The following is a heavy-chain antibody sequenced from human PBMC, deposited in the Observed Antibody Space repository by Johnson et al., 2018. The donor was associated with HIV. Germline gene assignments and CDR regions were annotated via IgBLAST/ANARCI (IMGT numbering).Heavy chain of an antibody. CDR1: GFSVRSNY. D-gene: IGHD1-26*01. CDR3: ARDLSEGELGHAFDI. J-gene: IGHJ3*02. V-gene: IGHV3-66*01. CDR2: IYSGGST. Sequence: EVQLVESGGGVVQPGGSLRLSCAASGFSVRSNYMSWVRQAPGTGLEWVSVIYSGGSTYYAYSVKGRFTISRDNSKNTLYLQMNSLRAEDTAVYYCARDLSEGELGHAFDIWGQGTMVTVSS.